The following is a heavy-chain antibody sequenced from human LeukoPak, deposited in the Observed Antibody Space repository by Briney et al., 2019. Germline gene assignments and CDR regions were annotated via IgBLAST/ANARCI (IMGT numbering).Heavy chain of an antibody. CDR1: GFTFSSYS. D-gene: IGHD1-26*01. V-gene: IGHV3-23*01. Sequence: GGTLTLSCAASGFTFSSYSMSWVRQASGKGLEWVSVISGNGGDTFYADSVKGRFTISRDNSKDMLYLQMNSLRVEDTAVYYCAKGRTLVGGSTRSYDHWGQATLVTVSS. J-gene: IGHJ4*02. CDR2: ISGNGGDT. CDR3: AKGRTLVGGSTRSYDH.